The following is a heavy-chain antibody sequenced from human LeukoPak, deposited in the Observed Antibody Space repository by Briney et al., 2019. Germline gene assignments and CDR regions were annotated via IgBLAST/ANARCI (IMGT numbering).Heavy chain of an antibody. D-gene: IGHD3-22*01. J-gene: IGHJ3*02. CDR3: ARGGRITMIVVAGPPRDI. V-gene: IGHV1-2*02. Sequence: ASVKVSCKASGYTFTSYYMHWVRQAPGQGLEWMGWINPNSGGTNYAQKFQGRVTMTRDTSISTAYMELSRLRSDDTAVYYCARGGRITMIVVAGPPRDIWGQGTVVTVSS. CDR2: INPNSGGT. CDR1: GYTFTSYY.